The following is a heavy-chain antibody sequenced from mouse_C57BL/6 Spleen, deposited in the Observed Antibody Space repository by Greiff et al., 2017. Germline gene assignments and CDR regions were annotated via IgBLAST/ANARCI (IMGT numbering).Heavy chain of an antibody. Sequence: EVQLQQSGPELVKPGASVKMSCTASGYTFTNYTMHWVKQSHGKSLEWIGYINPNNGGTSYNQKFKGKATLTVNKTCSTAYMELRSLTSEASAVYYCAGGIDSEGYWGQGTLVTVSA. CDR2: INPNNGGT. CDR1: GYTFTNYT. CDR3: AGGIDSEGY. V-gene: IGHV1-22*01. J-gene: IGHJ3*01.